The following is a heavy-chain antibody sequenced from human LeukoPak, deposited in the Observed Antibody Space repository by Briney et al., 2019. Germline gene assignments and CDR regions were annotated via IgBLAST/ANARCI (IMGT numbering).Heavy chain of an antibody. CDR3: ARPPLGYCSSTSCYPAGYYYYGMDV. V-gene: IGHV1-69*01. D-gene: IGHD2-2*01. CDR1: GGTFSSYA. J-gene: IGHJ6*02. CDR2: IIPIFGTA. Sequence: SVQVSCKASGGTFSSYAISWVRQAPGQGLEWMGGIIPIFGTANYAQKFQGRVTITADESTSTAYMELSSLRSEDTAVYYCARPPLGYCSSTSCYPAGYYYYGMDVWGQGTTVTVSS.